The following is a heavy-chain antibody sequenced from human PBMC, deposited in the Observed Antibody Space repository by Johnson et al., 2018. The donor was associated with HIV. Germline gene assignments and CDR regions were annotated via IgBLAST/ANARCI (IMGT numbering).Heavy chain of an antibody. CDR2: ISYDGNNK. CDR3: VRSPNWALGDI. V-gene: IGHV3-30*03. J-gene: IGHJ3*02. Sequence: QVQLVESGGGVVQPGRSLRLSCAASGFTFSSYGMHWARQAPGKGLEWVAVISYDGNNKYHADSVKGRFTISRDNSKNTLFLQMNSLTADDTAIYYCVRSPNWALGDIWGQGTLVTVSS. CDR1: GFTFSSYG. D-gene: IGHD7-27*01.